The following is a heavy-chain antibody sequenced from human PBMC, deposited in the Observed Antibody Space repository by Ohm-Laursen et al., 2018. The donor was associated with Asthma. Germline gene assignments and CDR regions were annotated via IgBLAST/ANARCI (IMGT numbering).Heavy chain of an antibody. V-gene: IGHV3-23*01. CDR2: ISGSGDST. J-gene: IGHJ5*02. D-gene: IGHD7-27*01. CDR1: GFTFSIYA. CDR3: AEDFSANEPPNWASNYFDP. Sequence: GSLRLSCTASGFTFSIYAMTWVRQAPGKGLEWVSIISGSGDSTFYADSVKGRFTSSRDNSKNTLYLQMNSLRAEDTAVYYCAEDFSANEPPNWASNYFDPWGQGTLVTVSS.